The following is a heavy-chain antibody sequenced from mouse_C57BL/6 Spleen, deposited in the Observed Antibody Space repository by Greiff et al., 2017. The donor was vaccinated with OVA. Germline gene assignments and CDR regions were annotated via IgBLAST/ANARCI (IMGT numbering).Heavy chain of an antibody. J-gene: IGHJ2*01. CDR1: GFTFSDYG. CDR3: ARRYYDYDGGVYFDY. V-gene: IGHV5-17*01. D-gene: IGHD2-4*01. CDR2: ISSGSSTI. Sequence: DVMLVESGGGLVKPGGSLKLSCAASGFTFSDYGMHWVRQAPEKGLEWVAYISSGSSTIYYADTVKGRFTISRDNAKNTLFLQMTSLRSEDTAMYYCARRYYDYDGGVYFDYWGQGTTLTVSS.